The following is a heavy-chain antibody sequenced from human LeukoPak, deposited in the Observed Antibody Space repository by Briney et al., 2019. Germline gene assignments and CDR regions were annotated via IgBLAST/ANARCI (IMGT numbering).Heavy chain of an antibody. CDR2: INPNSGGT. D-gene: IGHD6-13*01. CDR1: GYTFTGYY. J-gene: IGHJ6*02. CDR3: ARDFGPYSSSWATYYYYYGMDV. Sequence: GASVKVSCKASGYTFTGYYMHWVRQAPGQGLEWMGWINPNSGGTNYAQKFQGRVTMTRDTSISTAYMELSRLRSDDTAVYYCARDFGPYSSSWATYYYYYGMDVWGQGTTVTVSS. V-gene: IGHV1-2*02.